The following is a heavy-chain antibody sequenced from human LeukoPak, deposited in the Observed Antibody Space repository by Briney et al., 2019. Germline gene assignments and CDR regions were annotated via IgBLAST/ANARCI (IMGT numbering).Heavy chain of an antibody. V-gene: IGHV4-39*07. D-gene: IGHD6-13*01. CDR1: GGSISSSSYY. CDR2: IYYSGST. J-gene: IGHJ4*02. CDR3: VGAAAGISMGGFDY. Sequence: PSETLSLTCTVSGGSISSSSYYWGWIRQPPGKGLEWIGSIYYSGSTYYNPSLKSRVTISVDTSKNQFSLKLSSVTAADTAVYYPVGAAAGISMGGFDYWGQGTLVTVSS.